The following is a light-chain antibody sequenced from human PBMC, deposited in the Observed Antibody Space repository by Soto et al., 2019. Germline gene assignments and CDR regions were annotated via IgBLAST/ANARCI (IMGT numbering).Light chain of an antibody. V-gene: IGLV1-44*01. J-gene: IGLJ1*01. CDR2: SNN. CDR1: NSNIGSHT. CDR3: AAWDDSLNGFYV. Sequence: QSVLTQPPSASGTPGQRVTMSCSGGNSNIGSHTVNWYQHLPGTAPTLLIFSNNQXXXXXXXXXXXXXXGTSASLAISGLQSGDEGDYYCAAWDDSLNGFYVFGTGTKVTVL.